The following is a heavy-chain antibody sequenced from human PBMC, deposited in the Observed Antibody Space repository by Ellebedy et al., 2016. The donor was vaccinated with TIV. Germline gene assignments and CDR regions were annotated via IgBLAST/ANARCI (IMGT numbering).Heavy chain of an antibody. CDR1: GYIFTNYD. CDR2: MNPNSGNT. V-gene: IGHV1-8*01. D-gene: IGHD1-1*01. Sequence: AASVKVSCKASGYIFTNYDINWVRQATGHGLEWMGWMNPNSGNTGYAQKFQGRVTMTRNTSISTAYMELTSLRSEDTAVYFCARRQLYMSDYWGQGTLVTVSS. CDR3: ARRQLYMSDY. J-gene: IGHJ4*02.